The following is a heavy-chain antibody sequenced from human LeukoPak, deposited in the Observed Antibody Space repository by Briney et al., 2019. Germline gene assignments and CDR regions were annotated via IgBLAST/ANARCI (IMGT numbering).Heavy chain of an antibody. V-gene: IGHV3-66*01. CDR2: IYSGGST. D-gene: IGHD3-9*01. CDR3: ARGNGVRDILTGYVGYYFDY. J-gene: IGHJ4*02. Sequence: PGGSLRLSCAASGFTVSSNYMSWVRQAPGKGLEWASVIYSGGSTYYADSVKGRFTISRDNSKNTLYLQMNSLRAEDTAVYYCARGNGVRDILTGYVGYYFDYWGQGTLVTVSS. CDR1: GFTVSSNY.